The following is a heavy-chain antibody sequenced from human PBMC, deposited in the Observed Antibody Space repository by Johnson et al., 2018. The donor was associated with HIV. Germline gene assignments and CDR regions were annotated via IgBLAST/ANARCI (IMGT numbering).Heavy chain of an antibody. Sequence: VQLVESGGGVVQPGRSLRLSCAASGFTFSGSAIHWVRQASGKGLEWVGCIRNKAKNYATEYGASVKGRFTISRDDSINTVYLQMNSLKSEDMAVYYCTTGDCSGGSCHAFDIWGQGTMVTVSS. CDR2: IRNKAKNYAT. J-gene: IGHJ3*02. V-gene: IGHV3-73*01. CDR1: GFTFSGSA. CDR3: TTGDCSGGSCHAFDI. D-gene: IGHD2-15*01.